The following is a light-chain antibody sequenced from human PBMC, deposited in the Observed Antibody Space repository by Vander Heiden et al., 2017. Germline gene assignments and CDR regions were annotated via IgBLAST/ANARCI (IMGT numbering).Light chain of an antibody. CDR1: SSHIGAGFD. V-gene: IGLV1-40*01. Sequence: QSVLRQPPSVSRAPGQRVTISCTGTSSHIGAGFDVYWYQQPPGTAPRLLIYDVNDRHSGVPDRCSASKSGTSASLSSTGLQAEDEAIYYCQSYDNNGTGQLFGGGTKLTVL. J-gene: IGLJ2*01. CDR2: DVN. CDR3: QSYDNNGTGQL.